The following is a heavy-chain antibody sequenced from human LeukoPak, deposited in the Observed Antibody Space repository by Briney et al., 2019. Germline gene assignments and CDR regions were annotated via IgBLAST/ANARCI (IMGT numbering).Heavy chain of an antibody. J-gene: IGHJ4*02. CDR1: GGTFSSYV. Sequence: SVKVSCKASGGTFSSYVISWVRQAPGQGLEWMGRIIPILGLANYAQKFQGRVTITADKSTSTAYMELSSLRSEDTAVYYCARDPNYYDRDPNYYDSSGSSPHTRTVYWGQGTLVTVSS. V-gene: IGHV1-69*04. CDR2: IIPILGLA. CDR3: ARDPNYYDRDPNYYDSSGSSPHTRTVY. D-gene: IGHD3-22*01.